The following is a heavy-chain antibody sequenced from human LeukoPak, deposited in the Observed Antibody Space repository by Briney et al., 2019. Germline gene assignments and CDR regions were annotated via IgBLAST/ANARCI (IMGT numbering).Heavy chain of an antibody. D-gene: IGHD6-13*01. CDR3: ARGDLAAAGYFDY. CDR2: IYTSGST. Sequence: PSQTLSLTCTVSGGSISSGSYYWSWIRQPAGKGLEWIGRIYTSGSTNYNPSLKSRVTISVDTSKNQFSLKLSSVTAADTAVYYWARGDLAAAGYFDYWGQGTLVTVSS. CDR1: GGSISSGSYY. J-gene: IGHJ4*02. V-gene: IGHV4-61*02.